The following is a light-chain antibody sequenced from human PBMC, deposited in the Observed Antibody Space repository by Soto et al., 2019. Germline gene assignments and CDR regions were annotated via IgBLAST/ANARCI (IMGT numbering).Light chain of an antibody. CDR2: DVN. CDR1: SSDVGV. V-gene: IGLV2-14*03. CDR3: NPYTSTNTVV. J-gene: IGLJ2*01. Sequence: QSALTQPASVSGSPGQSITISCTGASSDVGVSWYQQHPGKAPKLMIYDVNNRPSGISNRFSGSKSGNTASLTISGLQAEDEADYYCNPYTSTNTVVFGGGTKVTVL.